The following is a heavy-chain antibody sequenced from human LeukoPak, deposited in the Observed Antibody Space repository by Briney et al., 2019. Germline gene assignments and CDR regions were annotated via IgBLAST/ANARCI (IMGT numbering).Heavy chain of an antibody. CDR3: AKGDNYYDSSGYPDY. Sequence: GRSLRLSCAASGFTFDDYAMHWVRQAPGKGLEWVSGISWNGGSIGYADSVKGRFTISRDNAKNSLYLQMNSLRAEDTALYYCAKGDNYYDSSGYPDYWGQGTLVTVSS. CDR1: GFTFDDYA. V-gene: IGHV3-9*01. D-gene: IGHD3-22*01. J-gene: IGHJ4*02. CDR2: ISWNGGSI.